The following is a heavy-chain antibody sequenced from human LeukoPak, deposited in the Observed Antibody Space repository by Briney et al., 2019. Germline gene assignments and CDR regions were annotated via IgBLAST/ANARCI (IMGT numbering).Heavy chain of an antibody. J-gene: IGHJ4*02. Sequence: TGGSLRLSCAASGFTFSDYYMSWIRQAPGKGLEWVSYISSSGSTIYYADSVKGRFTISRDDAKNSLYLQMNSLRAEDTAVYYCARDLRRPRNPFDYRGQGTLVTVSS. CDR1: GFTFSDYY. V-gene: IGHV3-11*04. CDR2: ISSSGSTI. CDR3: ARDLRRPRNPFDY. D-gene: IGHD1-14*01.